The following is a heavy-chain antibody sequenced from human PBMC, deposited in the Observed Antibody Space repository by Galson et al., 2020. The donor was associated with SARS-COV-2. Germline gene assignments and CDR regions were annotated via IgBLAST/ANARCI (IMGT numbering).Heavy chain of an antibody. CDR1: GFTFSSYA. D-gene: IGHD5-18*01. V-gene: IGHV3-30*04. CDR3: ARPSGYSYGSYFDY. CDR2: ISYDGSNK. Sequence: GESLKISCAASGFTFSSYAMHWVRQAPGKGLEWVAGISYDGSNKYYADSVKGRFTISRDNSKNTLYLQMNSLRAEDTAVYYCARPSGYSYGSYFDYWGQGTLVTVSS. J-gene: IGHJ4*02.